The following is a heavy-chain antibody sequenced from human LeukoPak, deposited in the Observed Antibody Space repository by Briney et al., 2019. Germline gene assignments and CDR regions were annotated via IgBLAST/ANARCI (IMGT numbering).Heavy chain of an antibody. Sequence: ASVKVSCKGFGYTFTGCYMHWVQQAPGQGLECMGWINPSGGSTSYAQKFQGRVTMTRGMSTSTVYMELSSLRSEDTAVYYCARDRNIVVVPAANICAYWGQGTLVTVSS. CDR3: ARDRNIVVVPAANICAY. CDR1: GYTFTGCY. CDR2: INPSGGST. D-gene: IGHD2-2*01. V-gene: IGHV1-46*01. J-gene: IGHJ4*02.